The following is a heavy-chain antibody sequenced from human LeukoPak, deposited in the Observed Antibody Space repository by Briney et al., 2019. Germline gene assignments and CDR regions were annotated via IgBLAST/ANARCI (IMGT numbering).Heavy chain of an antibody. CDR2: INPSGGST. V-gene: IGHV1-46*04. Sequence: ASVKVSCKASGYTFTNYYIHWVRQAPGQGLEWMGFINPSGGSTSYAQKLQGIFTMTRDMSTSTVYMELSSLRSEDTAVYYCARNVGSGFDYWGQGTPVTVSS. CDR1: GYTFTNYY. J-gene: IGHJ4*02. CDR3: ARNVGSGFDY. D-gene: IGHD2-15*01.